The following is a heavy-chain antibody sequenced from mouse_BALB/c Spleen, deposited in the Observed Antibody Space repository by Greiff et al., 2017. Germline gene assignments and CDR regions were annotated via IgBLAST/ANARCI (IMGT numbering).Heavy chain of an antibody. CDR2: ISYSGST. CDR3: ARGELWSYFDY. V-gene: IGHV3-2*02. CDR1: GYSITSDYA. Sequence: ESGPGLVKPSQSLSLTCTVTGYSITSDYAWNWIRQFPGNKLEWMGYISYSGSTSYNPSLKSRISITRDTSKNQFFLQLNSVTTEDTATYYCARGELWSYFDYWGQGTTLTVSS. J-gene: IGHJ2*01.